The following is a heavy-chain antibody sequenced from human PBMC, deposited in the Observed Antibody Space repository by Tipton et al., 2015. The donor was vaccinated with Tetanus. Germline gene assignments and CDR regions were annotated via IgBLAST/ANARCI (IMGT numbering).Heavy chain of an antibody. D-gene: IGHD3-22*01. CDR2: IDPNSGGT. CDR3: GGDRGDYIYYGMDV. CDR1: GYTFTGYY. J-gene: IGHJ6*02. Sequence: QLVQSGAEVKKPGASVKVSCKASGYTFTGYYIYWVRQAPGQGLEWMGWIDPNSGGTVYAQKFQSRVTMTRDRSISSAYMELGSLRSDDRAVYYCGGDRGDYIYYGMDVWGPGTTVTVS. V-gene: IGHV1-2*02.